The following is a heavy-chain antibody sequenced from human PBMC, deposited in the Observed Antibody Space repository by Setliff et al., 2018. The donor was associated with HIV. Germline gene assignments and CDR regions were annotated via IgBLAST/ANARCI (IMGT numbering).Heavy chain of an antibody. J-gene: IGHJ6*03. D-gene: IGHD3-10*01. Sequence: GSLRLSCAASGSTFRAHCMDWVRQAPGKGLEWVARSRNRVDSYSTEYATSVKGRFTISRDEPETSLYLQMDSLKTDDTAVYYCVRDLAATNMVRGRLYHYYYMDVWGKGTTVTVSS. CDR3: VRDLAATNMVRGRLYHYYYMDV. V-gene: IGHV3-72*01. CDR1: GSTFRAHC. CDR2: SRNRVDSYST.